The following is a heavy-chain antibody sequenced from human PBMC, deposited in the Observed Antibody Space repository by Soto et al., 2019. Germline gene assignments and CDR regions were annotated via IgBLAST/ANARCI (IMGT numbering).Heavy chain of an antibody. CDR2: INGGNGNT. CDR3: ARDFSCSSTSCYWNYYYGLDV. D-gene: IGHD2-2*01. J-gene: IGHJ6*02. Sequence: ASVKVSCKASGYTFTTYSMHWVRQAPGQRLEWMGWINGGNGNTKYSQKFQDRVTITRDTSASTAYMELSSLRSEDTAVYYCARDFSCSSTSCYWNYYYGLDVWGQGTTVTVSS. V-gene: IGHV1-3*01. CDR1: GYTFTTYS.